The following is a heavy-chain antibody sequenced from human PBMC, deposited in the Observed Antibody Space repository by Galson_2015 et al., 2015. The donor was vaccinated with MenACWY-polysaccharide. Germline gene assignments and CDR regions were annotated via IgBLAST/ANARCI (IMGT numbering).Heavy chain of an antibody. CDR2: IKKDGSEK. V-gene: IGHV3-7*01. Sequence: SLRLSCAASGFTFSNSWLTWARRAPGKGLEWVASIKKDGSEKYYVDSVKGRFTISRDNCKKSVFLQMSSLRVEDTAVYYCARGHYGMDVWGQGTTVTVSS. J-gene: IGHJ6*02. CDR3: ARGHYGMDV. CDR1: GFTFSNSW.